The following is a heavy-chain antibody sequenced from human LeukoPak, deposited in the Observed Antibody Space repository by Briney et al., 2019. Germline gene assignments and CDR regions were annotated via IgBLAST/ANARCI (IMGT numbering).Heavy chain of an antibody. V-gene: IGHV3-23*01. J-gene: IGHJ4*02. CDR3: AKGGQNFDFWRFDY. Sequence: GGSLRLSCSASGVTFSTYSMNWVRQTPGKGLMWVSSISGSGGSTYYAEFVKGRFSISRDNSKKMMYLQMNSLGADDTAVYYCAKGGQNFDFWRFDYWGQGILVTVSS. CDR1: GVTFSTYS. D-gene: IGHD3-3*01. CDR2: ISGSGGST.